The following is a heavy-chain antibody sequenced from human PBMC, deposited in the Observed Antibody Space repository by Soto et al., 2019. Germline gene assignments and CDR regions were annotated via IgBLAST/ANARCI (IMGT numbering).Heavy chain of an antibody. CDR2: IWYDGSNK. CDR1: GFTFSSYG. V-gene: IGHV3-33*01. J-gene: IGHJ4*02. Sequence: QVQLVESGGGVVQPGRSLRLSCAASGFTFSSYGMHWVRQAPGKGLEWGAVIWYDGSNKYYADSVKGRFTISRDNSKNTLYLQMNSLRAEDTAVYYCARVMDSGSYHPQPLDYWGQGTLVTVSS. D-gene: IGHD1-26*01. CDR3: ARVMDSGSYHPQPLDY.